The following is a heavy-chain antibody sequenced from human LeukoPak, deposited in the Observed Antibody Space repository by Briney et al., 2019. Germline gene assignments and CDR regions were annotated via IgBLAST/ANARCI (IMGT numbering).Heavy chain of an antibody. CDR2: IYPGDSDT. J-gene: IGHJ5*02. D-gene: IGHD6-13*01. CDR1: GYSFTSYW. Sequence: GESLKISCKGSGYSFTSYWIGWVRQMPGKGLEWMGIIYPGDSDTRYSPSFQGQVTISADKSISTAYLQWSSLKASDTAMYYCARHGTAVTGDSSSWTHNWFDPWAREPWSPSPQ. V-gene: IGHV5-51*01. CDR3: ARHGTAVTGDSSSWTHNWFDP.